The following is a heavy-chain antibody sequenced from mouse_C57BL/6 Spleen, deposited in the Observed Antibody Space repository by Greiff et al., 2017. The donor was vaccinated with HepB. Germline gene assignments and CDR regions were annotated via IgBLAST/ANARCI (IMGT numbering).Heavy chain of an antibody. J-gene: IGHJ2*01. D-gene: IGHD1-1*01. Sequence: QVQLQQSGAELVRPGASVTLSCKASGYTFTDYEMHWVKQTPVHGLEWIGAIDPETGGTAYNQKFKGKAILTADKSSSTAYMELRSLTSEDSAVYYCTRSYYPRDYWGQGTTLTVSS. V-gene: IGHV1-15*01. CDR1: GYTFTDYE. CDR3: TRSYYPRDY. CDR2: IDPETGGT.